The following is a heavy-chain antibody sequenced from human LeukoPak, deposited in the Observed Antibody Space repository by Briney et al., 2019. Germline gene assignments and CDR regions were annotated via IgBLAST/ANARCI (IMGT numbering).Heavy chain of an antibody. CDR1: GFTFDDYA. D-gene: IGHD5-18*01. CDR3: AKSNGYSYGYPLDY. CDR2: ISWNSGSI. V-gene: IGHV3-9*01. J-gene: IGHJ4*02. Sequence: GGSLRLSCAASGFTFDDYAMHWVRQAPGKGLEWVSGISWNSGSIGYADSVKGRFTISRDNVKNSLYLQMNSLRAEDTALYYCAKSNGYSYGYPLDYWGQGTLVTVSS.